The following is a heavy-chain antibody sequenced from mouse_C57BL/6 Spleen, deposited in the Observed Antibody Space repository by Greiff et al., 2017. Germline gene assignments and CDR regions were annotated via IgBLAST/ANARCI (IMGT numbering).Heavy chain of an antibody. J-gene: IGHJ3*01. D-gene: IGHD2-3*01. Sequence: VQLQQPGAELVMPGASVKLSCKASGYTFTSYWMHWVKQRPGQGLEWIGEIDPSDSYTNYNQKFKGKSTLTVDKSSSTAYMQLSSLTSEDSAVYYCARLAGYYPFAYWGQGTLVTVSA. CDR3: ARLAGYYPFAY. CDR1: GYTFTSYW. V-gene: IGHV1-69*01. CDR2: IDPSDSYT.